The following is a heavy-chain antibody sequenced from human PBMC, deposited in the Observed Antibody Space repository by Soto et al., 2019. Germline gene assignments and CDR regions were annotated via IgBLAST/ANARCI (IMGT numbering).Heavy chain of an antibody. J-gene: IGHJ3*02. D-gene: IGHD3-10*01. Sequence: EVQLVESGGGLVLPGGSLRLSCAASRFTFSNYEMNWVRQAPGKGLEWVSYIGSGGRTTYYADSLKGRFTISRDNAKNSLYLQMNSLRAGETAVYYCATRSGGGGAFDIWGQGTMVTVSS. CDR1: RFTFSNYE. CDR3: ATRSGGGGAFDI. CDR2: IGSGGRTT. V-gene: IGHV3-48*03.